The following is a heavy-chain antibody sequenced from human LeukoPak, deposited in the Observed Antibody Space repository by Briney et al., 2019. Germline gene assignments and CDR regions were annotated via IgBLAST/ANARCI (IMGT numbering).Heavy chain of an antibody. CDR3: RTPITMVRGVRLDSGDAFDI. V-gene: IGHV3-74*01. D-gene: IGHD3-10*01. CDR2: INSDGSST. J-gene: IGHJ3*02. CDR1: GFTFSSYW. Sequence: GGSLRLSCAASGFTFSSYWMHWVRQAPGKGLVWVSRINSDGSSTSYADSVKGRFTISRDNAKNTLYLQMNSLRAEDTAVYYCRTPITMVRGVRLDSGDAFDIWGQGTMVTVSS.